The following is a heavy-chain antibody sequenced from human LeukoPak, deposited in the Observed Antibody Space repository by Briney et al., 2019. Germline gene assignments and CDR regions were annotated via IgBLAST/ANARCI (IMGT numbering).Heavy chain of an antibody. V-gene: IGHV3-21*01. D-gene: IGHD3-22*01. J-gene: IGHJ4*02. CDR3: ARYSSGFDY. CDR2: ISSRSSQI. CDR1: GFTFSNAW. Sequence: GGSLRLSCAASGFTFSNAWMSWVRQAPGKGLEWVSSISSRSSQIYYADSVKGRFTISRDNAKNSLYLQMNSLRAEDTAVYYCARYSSGFDYWGQGTLVTVSS.